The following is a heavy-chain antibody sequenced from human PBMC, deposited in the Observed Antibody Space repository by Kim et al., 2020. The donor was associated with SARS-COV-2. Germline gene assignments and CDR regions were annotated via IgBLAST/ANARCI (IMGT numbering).Heavy chain of an antibody. CDR2: INQDGSQI. Sequence: GGSLRLSCAASGFSFSTYWMSWVRQAPGKGLEWVANINQDGSQIYYVXSVKGXFTISRDNAQNSLYLQMNSLRXEDTXVXXXSISEDXWGKGTLVTVSS. CDR1: GFSFSTYW. J-gene: IGHJ4*02. CDR3: SISEDX. V-gene: IGHV3-7*01. D-gene: IGHD3-9*01.